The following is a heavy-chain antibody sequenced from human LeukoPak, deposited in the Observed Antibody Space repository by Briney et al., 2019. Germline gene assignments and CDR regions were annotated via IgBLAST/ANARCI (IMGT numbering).Heavy chain of an antibody. V-gene: IGHV4-4*07. CDR2: IHTSGST. D-gene: IGHD4-17*01. CDR3: ATGAVTGYYYCMDV. J-gene: IGHJ6*02. Sequence: PSETLSLTCTVSGGSTSNYFCTWLRQSAGKGLEWIGRIHTSGSTNYNPSLTSRVSMTVDTSKNQFSLKLSSVTAADTAVYYCATGAVTGYYYCMDVWGQGTMVTVSS. CDR1: GGSTSNYF.